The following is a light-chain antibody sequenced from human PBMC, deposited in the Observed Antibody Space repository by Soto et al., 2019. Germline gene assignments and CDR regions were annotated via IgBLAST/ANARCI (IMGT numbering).Light chain of an antibody. CDR2: KVS. V-gene: IGKV2-30*02. CDR3: MQGTHWPMT. J-gene: IGKJ5*01. CDR1: QSLVHSDGIAY. Sequence: DVVMTQSPLSLPVTLGQPASISCRSNQSLVHSDGIAYFSWFQQRPGRSPRRLIYKVSNRDSGVPARFSGSGSGTDFALKISRVKAEDVGVYYCMQGTHWPMTFGQGTRLEIK.